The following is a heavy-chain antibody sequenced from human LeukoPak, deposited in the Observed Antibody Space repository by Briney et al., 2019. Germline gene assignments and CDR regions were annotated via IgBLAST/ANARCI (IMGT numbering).Heavy chain of an antibody. Sequence: SETLSLTCAVYGGSFSGYYWSWIRQPPGKGLEWIGEINHSGSTNYNPSLKSRVTISVDTSKNQFSLKLSSVTAADTAVYYCARAPGSGFYYYYYMDVWGKGTTVTVSS. CDR3: ARAPGSGFYYYYYMDV. D-gene: IGHD3-22*01. V-gene: IGHV4-34*01. CDR1: GGSFSGYY. J-gene: IGHJ6*03. CDR2: INHSGST.